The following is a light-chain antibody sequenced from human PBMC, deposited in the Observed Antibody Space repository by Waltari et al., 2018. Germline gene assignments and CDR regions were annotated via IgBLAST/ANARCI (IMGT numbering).Light chain of an antibody. V-gene: IGKV3-20*01. CDR2: GAS. Sequence: EIVFTQSPGTLSLSPGETATLYCRASQSLRSDYLAGYQQKPGQAPGRLIYGASTRATDIPDRFTGSGSGTDFTLTITRLEPEDSAVYYCQQYISSPFTFGPGTKVEIK. CDR3: QQYISSPFT. J-gene: IGKJ3*01. CDR1: QSLRSDY.